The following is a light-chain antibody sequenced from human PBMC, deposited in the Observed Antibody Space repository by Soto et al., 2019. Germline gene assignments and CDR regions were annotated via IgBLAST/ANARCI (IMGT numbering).Light chain of an antibody. CDR3: ASWDDSLSGFV. J-gene: IGLJ1*01. CDR1: STNIGAGYG. CDR2: RND. Sequence: QAVVTQPPSVSGAPGQRVSISCTGSSTNIGAGYGVHWYQQRPGTAPKLLVYRNDQWPSGVPGRFSGSKSGTSASLAINGLRSEDEADYYCASWDDSLSGFVFGTGTKVTVL. V-gene: IGLV1-40*01.